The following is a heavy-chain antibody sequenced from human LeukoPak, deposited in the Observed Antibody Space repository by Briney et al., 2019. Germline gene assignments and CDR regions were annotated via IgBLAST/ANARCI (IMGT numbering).Heavy chain of an antibody. V-gene: IGHV3-53*01. Sequence: GSLRLSCVASGFTFSNLAMGWVRQAPGKGLEWVSGINSGGSTSYTDSVKGRFTISRDNSKNTLYLQMNSLRAEDTAVYYCARTGGYRFDPWGQGTLVTVSS. J-gene: IGHJ5*02. D-gene: IGHD6-13*01. CDR1: GFTFSNLA. CDR3: ARTGGYRFDP. CDR2: INSGGST.